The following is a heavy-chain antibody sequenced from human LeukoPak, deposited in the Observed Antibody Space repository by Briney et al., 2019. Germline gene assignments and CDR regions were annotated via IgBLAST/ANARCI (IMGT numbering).Heavy chain of an antibody. D-gene: IGHD1-26*01. V-gene: IGHV3-66*02. CDR2: IYSGGST. Sequence: GGSLRLSCAASGFTVSSNYMSRVRQAPGKGLEWVSVIYSGGSTYYADSVKGRFTISRDNSKNTLYLQMNSLRAEDTAVYYCARADFVKWWFDPWGQGTLVTVSS. CDR1: GFTVSSNY. J-gene: IGHJ5*02. CDR3: ARADFVKWWFDP.